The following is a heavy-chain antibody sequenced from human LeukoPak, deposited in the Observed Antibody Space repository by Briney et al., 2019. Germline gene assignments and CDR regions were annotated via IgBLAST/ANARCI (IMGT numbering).Heavy chain of an antibody. CDR3: ARVPRDTIFGVVIFDY. V-gene: IGHV3-21*01. CDR1: GFTFSSDS. J-gene: IGHJ4*02. CDR2: ISSSSSYI. D-gene: IGHD3-3*01. Sequence: GGSLRLSCAASGFTFSSDSMNWVRQAPGKGLEWVSSISSSSSYIYYADSVKGRFTISRDNAKNSLYLQMNSLRAEDTAVYYCARVPRDTIFGVVIFDYWGQGTLVTVSS.